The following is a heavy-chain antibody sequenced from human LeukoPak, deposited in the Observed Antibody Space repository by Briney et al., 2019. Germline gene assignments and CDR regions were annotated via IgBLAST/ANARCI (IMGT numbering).Heavy chain of an antibody. J-gene: IGHJ4*02. Sequence: GGSLRLSCAASGFTFRSFWMSGVRQAPGKGLEWVASIKEDGTEKYCVDSVKGRFTISRDNAKNSLYLQMNSLRAEDTALYYCTGDFVGYWGQGTLVTVSS. CDR2: IKEDGTEK. CDR1: GFTFRSFW. D-gene: IGHD3-3*01. CDR3: TGDFVGY. V-gene: IGHV3-7*04.